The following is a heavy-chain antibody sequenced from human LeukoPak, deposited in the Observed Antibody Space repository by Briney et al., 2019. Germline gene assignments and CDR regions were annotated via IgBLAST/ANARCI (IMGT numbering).Heavy chain of an antibody. CDR3: ARVRLQFWSGTLIYYYMDV. J-gene: IGHJ6*03. Sequence: GGSLRLSCAASGFTFSKYYMSWIRQAPGKGLEWVSYISSSGSTIYYADSVKGRFTISRDNAKNSLNLQMNSLRVEDTAVYYCARVRLQFWSGTLIYYYMDVWGKGTTVTVSS. V-gene: IGHV3-11*04. D-gene: IGHD4-11*01. CDR2: ISSSGSTI. CDR1: GFTFSKYY.